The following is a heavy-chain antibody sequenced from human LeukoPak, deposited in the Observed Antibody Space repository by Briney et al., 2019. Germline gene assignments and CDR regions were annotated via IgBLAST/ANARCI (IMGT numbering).Heavy chain of an antibody. V-gene: IGHV3-21*01. CDR3: ATADSGSYYSGFDY. D-gene: IGHD1-26*01. J-gene: IGHJ4*02. CDR2: ISSSSSYI. CDR1: GFTFSSYS. Sequence: GGSLRLSCAASGFTFSSYSMNWVRQAPGKGLEWVSFISSSSSYIYYADSVKGRFTISRDNTKNSLYLQMNSLRAEDTAVYYCATADSGSYYSGFDYWGQGTLVTVSS.